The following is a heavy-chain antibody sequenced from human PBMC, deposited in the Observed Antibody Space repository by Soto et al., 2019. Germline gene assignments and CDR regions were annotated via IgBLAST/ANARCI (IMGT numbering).Heavy chain of an antibody. D-gene: IGHD2-8*02. V-gene: IGHV3-23*01. Sequence: EVQLLESGGGLVQPGGSLRLSCAASGFTFSSYAMSWVRQAPGKGLEWVSAISGGGGGTYYADSVQGRFTISRDNSKNTLYLQMNSLRADDTAVYFCAKEGWGCGMATPGYYDYWGQGTLVTVSS. CDR3: AKEGWGCGMATPGYYDY. CDR1: GFTFSSYA. J-gene: IGHJ4*02. CDR2: ISGGGGGT.